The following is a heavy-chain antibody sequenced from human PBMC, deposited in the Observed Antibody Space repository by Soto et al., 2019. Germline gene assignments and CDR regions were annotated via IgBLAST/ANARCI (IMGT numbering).Heavy chain of an antibody. J-gene: IGHJ4*02. CDR3: ARSIVVVTALDY. CDR1: GYTFGGYG. CDR2: ISAYSGNT. V-gene: IGHV1-18*01. Sequence: ASVKVSCKAFGYTFGGYGLSWVRQAPGQGLEWMGWISAYSGNTVYTQRFKGRLTITRDTSTGTAYMELRSLRSEDTAVYYCARSIVVVTALDYWGQGTLVTVSS. D-gene: IGHD2-21*02.